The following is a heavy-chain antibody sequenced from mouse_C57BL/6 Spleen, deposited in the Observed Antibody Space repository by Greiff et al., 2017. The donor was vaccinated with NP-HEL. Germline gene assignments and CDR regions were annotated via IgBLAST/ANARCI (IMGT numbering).Heavy chain of an antibody. CDR2: ISTYYGDA. Sequence: QVQLKESGPELVRPGVSVKISCKGSSYTFTDYAMHWVKQSHAKSLEWIGVISTYYGDASYNQKFKDKATMTVDKSSSTAYMELARLTSEDSAVYYCARGYMGLYDGYPYYYAMDYWGQGTSVTVSS. J-gene: IGHJ4*01. D-gene: IGHD2-3*01. V-gene: IGHV1-67*01. CDR3: ARGYMGLYDGYPYYYAMDY. CDR1: SYTFTDYA.